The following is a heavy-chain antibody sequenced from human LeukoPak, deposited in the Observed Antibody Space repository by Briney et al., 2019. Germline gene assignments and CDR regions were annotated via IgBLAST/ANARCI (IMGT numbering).Heavy chain of an antibody. Sequence: PSETLSLTCAVYGGSFSGYYWSWIRQPPGKGLEWIGEINHSGSTNYNPSLKSRVTISVDTSKNQFSLKLSSVTAADTAVYYCARVRYSSPRFDYWGQGTLVTVSS. D-gene: IGHD6-13*01. CDR3: ARVRYSSPRFDY. V-gene: IGHV4-34*01. CDR2: INHSGST. CDR1: GGSFSGYY. J-gene: IGHJ4*02.